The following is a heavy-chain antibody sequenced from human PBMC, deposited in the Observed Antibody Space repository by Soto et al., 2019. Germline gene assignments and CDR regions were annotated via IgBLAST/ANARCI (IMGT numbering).Heavy chain of an antibody. V-gene: IGHV3-74*01. Sequence: EVQLVESGGGLVQPGGSLRLSCAASGFTFSSYWMHWVRQAPGKGLVWVSRINGDGSSTTYADSVKGSFTISRDNPKNTQYLQMNSLSAEDTAVYYCARSRQWLGSDAFDIWGQGTMVTVSS. CDR3: ARSRQWLGSDAFDI. D-gene: IGHD6-19*01. CDR2: INGDGSST. J-gene: IGHJ3*02. CDR1: GFTFSSYW.